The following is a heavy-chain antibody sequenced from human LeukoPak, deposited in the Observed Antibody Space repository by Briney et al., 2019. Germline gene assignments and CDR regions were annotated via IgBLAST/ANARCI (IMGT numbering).Heavy chain of an antibody. Sequence: VASVKVSCKASGYTFTSYDTNWVRQATGQGLEWMGWMNPNSGNTGYAQKFQGRVTMTRNTSISTAYMELSSLRSEDTAVYYCASSDILTGYYNVIDAFDIWGQGTMVTVSS. D-gene: IGHD3-9*01. CDR1: GYTFTSYD. CDR3: ASSDILTGYYNVIDAFDI. J-gene: IGHJ3*02. CDR2: MNPNSGNT. V-gene: IGHV1-8*01.